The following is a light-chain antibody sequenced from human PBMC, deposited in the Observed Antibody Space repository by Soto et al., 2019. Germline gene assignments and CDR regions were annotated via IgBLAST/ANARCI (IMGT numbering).Light chain of an antibody. J-gene: IGLJ2*01. CDR1: NSDVGSYNL. CDR3: CSYAGSHTFVV. Sequence: QSALTQPASVSGAPGQSITISCTGTNSDVGSYNLVSWYQQHPGKAPKLMIYEGTKRPSGVTNRFSGSKSGNTASLTISDLQAGDEADYYCCSYAGSHTFVVFGGGTKLTVL. CDR2: EGT. V-gene: IGLV2-23*01.